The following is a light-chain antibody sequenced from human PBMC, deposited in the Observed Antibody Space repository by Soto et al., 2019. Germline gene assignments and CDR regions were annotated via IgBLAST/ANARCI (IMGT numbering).Light chain of an antibody. Sequence: DIQMTQSPSSLSASVGDRVTITCRASQNISNYLNWYQQKPGKAPKVLIYAASSLQSGVPSRFSGSGSGTDFTLTISSLQPEDFASYYCQQSYTTPYTFGQGTKLEIK. V-gene: IGKV1-39*01. CDR2: AAS. CDR3: QQSYTTPYT. J-gene: IGKJ2*01. CDR1: QNISNY.